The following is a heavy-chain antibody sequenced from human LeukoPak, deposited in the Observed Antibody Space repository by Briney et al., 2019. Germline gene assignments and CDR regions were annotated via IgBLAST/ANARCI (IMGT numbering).Heavy chain of an antibody. CDR2: ISSSGSTI. J-gene: IGHJ4*02. V-gene: IGHV3-48*03. CDR3: ARDLGGYYDSSGYSYFDY. Sequence: PGGSLRLSCAASGFTFSSYEMNWVRQAPGKGLEWVSYISSSGSTIYYADSVKGRFTISRDNAKNSLYLQMNSLRAEDTAVYYCARDLGGYYDSSGYSYFDYWGQGTLVTVSS. CDR1: GFTFSSYE. D-gene: IGHD3-22*01.